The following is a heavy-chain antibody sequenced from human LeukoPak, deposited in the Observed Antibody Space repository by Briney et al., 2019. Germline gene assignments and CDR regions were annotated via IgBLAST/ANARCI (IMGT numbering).Heavy chain of an antibody. Sequence: GGSLRLSCAASGFTVSSNYMSWVRQAPGKGLERVSVIYSGGSTYYADSVKGRFTISRDNSKNTLYLQMNSLRAEDTAVYYCASTPYSGRYSPGRFDYWGQGTLVTVSS. V-gene: IGHV3-53*01. CDR3: ASTPYSGRYSPGRFDY. CDR2: IYSGGST. J-gene: IGHJ4*02. D-gene: IGHD1-26*01. CDR1: GFTVSSNY.